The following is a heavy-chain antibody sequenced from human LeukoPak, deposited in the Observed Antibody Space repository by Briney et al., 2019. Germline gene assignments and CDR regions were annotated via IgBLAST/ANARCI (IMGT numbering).Heavy chain of an antibody. CDR1: GFTFSSYS. J-gene: IGHJ4*02. CDR3: ARSLRVDILTGSPYYFDY. D-gene: IGHD3-9*01. CDR2: ISSSSSTI. V-gene: IGHV3-48*04. Sequence: PGGSLRLSCAASGFTFSSYSMNWVRQAPGKGLEWVSYISSSSSTIYYADSVKGRFTISRDNAKNSLYLQMNSLRAEDTAVYYCARSLRVDILTGSPYYFDYWGQGTLVTVSS.